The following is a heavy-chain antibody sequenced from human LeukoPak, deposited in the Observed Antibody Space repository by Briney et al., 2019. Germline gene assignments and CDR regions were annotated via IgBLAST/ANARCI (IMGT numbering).Heavy chain of an antibody. D-gene: IGHD5-12*01. CDR2: INPNSGGT. CDR1: GYTFTCYY. Sequence: ASVKVSCKASGYTFTCYYMHWVRQAPGQGVEWMGWINPNSGGTNYAQKFQGWVTMTRDTSITTAYMELSRLRSDDTAVYYCARDQFGGYDYWGQGTLVTVSS. J-gene: IGHJ4*02. V-gene: IGHV1-2*04. CDR3: ARDQFGGYDY.